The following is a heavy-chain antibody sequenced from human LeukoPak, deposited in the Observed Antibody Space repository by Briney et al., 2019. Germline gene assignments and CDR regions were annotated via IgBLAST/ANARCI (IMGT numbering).Heavy chain of an antibody. CDR1: GFTFTSYS. Sequence: GSLRLSCAASGFTFTSYSMNWVRQAPGKGLEWVSSISSSSSYIYYADSVKGRFTISRDNAKNSLYLQMNSLRAEDTAVYYCARYGSSGYYFDYWGQGTLVTVSS. CDR2: ISSSSSYI. J-gene: IGHJ4*02. V-gene: IGHV3-21*01. CDR3: ARYGSSGYYFDY. D-gene: IGHD6-6*01.